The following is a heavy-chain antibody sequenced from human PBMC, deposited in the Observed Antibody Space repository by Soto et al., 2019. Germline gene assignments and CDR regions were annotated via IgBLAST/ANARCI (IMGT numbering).Heavy chain of an antibody. Sequence: EVQLVESGGGVVQPGRSLRLSCAGSGFSFDDYAMYWVRQVPGAGLEWVAGISWSSGNIAHADSVKGRFIISRDNDKSSLYLQMNSLRSDDTALYFCARGVSGALTSAAGTTNWLDPWGQGTLVIVSS. CDR3: ARGVSGALTSAAGTTNWLDP. CDR2: ISWSSGNI. D-gene: IGHD6-13*01. CDR1: GFSFDDYA. V-gene: IGHV3-9*01. J-gene: IGHJ5*02.